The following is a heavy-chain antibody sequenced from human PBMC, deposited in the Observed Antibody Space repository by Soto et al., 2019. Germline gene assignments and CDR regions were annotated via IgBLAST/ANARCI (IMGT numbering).Heavy chain of an antibody. D-gene: IGHD5-12*01. J-gene: IGHJ3*02. V-gene: IGHV3-30*18. CDR1: GFTFYNYG. CDR3: AKAVATILGCAFDM. CDR2: ISYDGSDQ. Sequence: QVQLVESGGGVVQPGRSLRLSCAASGFTFYNYGMHWVRQAPGKGLEWVAVISYDGSDQYYADSVKGRFTISRDNPKNTLYLPMNSLRPDDTAVYYCAKAVATILGCAFDMWGRGTMVTVSS.